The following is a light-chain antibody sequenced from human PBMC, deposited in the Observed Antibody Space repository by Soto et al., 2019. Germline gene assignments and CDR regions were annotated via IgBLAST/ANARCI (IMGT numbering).Light chain of an antibody. J-gene: IGLJ1*01. CDR1: SSDVGGYNY. CDR3: RSYTTSNTRQIV. CDR2: DVT. Sequence: QSVLTQPASVSWSPGQSITISCTGTSSDVGGYNYVSWYQQQPGKAPKFMIYDVTNRPSGVSNRFSGSKSGNTASLTISGLQAEDEADYYCRSYTTSNTRQIVFGTGTKSPS. V-gene: IGLV2-14*01.